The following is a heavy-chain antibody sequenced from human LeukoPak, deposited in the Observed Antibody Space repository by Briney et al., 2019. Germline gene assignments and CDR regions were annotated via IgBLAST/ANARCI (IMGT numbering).Heavy chain of an antibody. CDR2: IYYSGST. J-gene: IGHJ4*02. V-gene: IGHV4-59*12. D-gene: IGHD3-22*01. CDR3: ARSSGYYYVGYFNY. CDR1: VGSISSDY. Sequence: SETLSLTCTVSVGSISSDYWSWIRQPPGKGLEWTGYIYYSGSTNYNPSLKSRVTISVDTSKNHSSLRLNSVTAADTAVYYCARSSGYYYVGYFNYWGQGTLVTVSS.